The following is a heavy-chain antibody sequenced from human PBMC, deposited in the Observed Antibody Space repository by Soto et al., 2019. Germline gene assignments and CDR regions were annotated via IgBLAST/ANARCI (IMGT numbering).Heavy chain of an antibody. CDR1: GGSLRSATYY. Sequence: PSETLSLTCAVSGGSLRSATYYWSWIRQHPGKGLEWIGYFYHSGSTYYKPSLRSRVTISLDTSKNQFSLNLRSVTDADTAIYYCAAELYSGGRCCSFDIWGQGTMVTVSS. V-gene: IGHV4-31*11. CDR2: FYHSGST. D-gene: IGHD2-15*01. CDR3: AAELYSGGRCCSFDI. J-gene: IGHJ3*02.